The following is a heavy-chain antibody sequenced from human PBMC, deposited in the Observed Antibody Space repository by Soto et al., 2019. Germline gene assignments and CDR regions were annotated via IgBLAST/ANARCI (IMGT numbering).Heavy chain of an antibody. D-gene: IGHD3-22*01. Sequence: QLQLQESGPGLVKPSETLSLTCRVSDGSMNSDSSYWGWIRQPPGKGLEWIGVINHSGSTYHNLSLKGRATMSVDASRNQFSLKLTSTTAADTAVYYCARLGGYVSVGYYYLWDSWGQGTLVTVSS. V-gene: IGHV4-39*01. CDR3: ARLGGYVSVGYYYLWDS. CDR2: INHSGST. J-gene: IGHJ4*02. CDR1: DGSMNSDSSY.